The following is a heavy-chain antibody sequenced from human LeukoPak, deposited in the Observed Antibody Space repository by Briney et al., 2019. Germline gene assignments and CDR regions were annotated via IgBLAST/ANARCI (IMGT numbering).Heavy chain of an antibody. D-gene: IGHD1-26*01. Sequence: ASVKVSCKAPGYTFTSYYMHWVRQAPGQGLEWMGIINPSGGSTSYAQKFQGRVTMTRDTSTSTVYMELSSLRSEDTAVYYCARAMRGSYSRSYGMDVWGQGTTVTVSS. CDR2: INPSGGST. CDR3: ARAMRGSYSRSYGMDV. CDR1: GYTFTSYY. V-gene: IGHV1-46*01. J-gene: IGHJ6*02.